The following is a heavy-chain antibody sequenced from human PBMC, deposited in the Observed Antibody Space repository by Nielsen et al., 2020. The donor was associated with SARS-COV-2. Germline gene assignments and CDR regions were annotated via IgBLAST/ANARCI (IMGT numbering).Heavy chain of an antibody. V-gene: IGHV4-4*02. Sequence: GSLRLSCAVSGGSISSNNWWSWVRQPPGKGLEWIGEIYHRGSTNYSPSLKTRVTISVDKSKNQFSLELRSVTAADTAVYYCARGITVTSFYYYYGMDVWGQGTTVTVSS. CDR1: GGSISSNNW. J-gene: IGHJ6*02. D-gene: IGHD4-17*01. CDR2: IYHRGST. CDR3: ARGITVTSFYYYYGMDV.